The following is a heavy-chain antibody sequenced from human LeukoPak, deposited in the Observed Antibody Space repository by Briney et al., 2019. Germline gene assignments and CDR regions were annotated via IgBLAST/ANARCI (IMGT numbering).Heavy chain of an antibody. CDR1: GGSISSGGYY. V-gene: IGHV4-39*01. D-gene: IGHD2-21*02. Sequence: SQTLSLTCTVSGGSISSGGYYWSWIRQPPGKGLEWIGNIFYSGSTHYNPSLKSRVTISVDTSKNQFSLKLSSVTAADTAVYHCAGLVVGTATIDYWGQGTLVTVSS. CDR2: IFYSGST. CDR3: AGLVVGTATIDY. J-gene: IGHJ4*02.